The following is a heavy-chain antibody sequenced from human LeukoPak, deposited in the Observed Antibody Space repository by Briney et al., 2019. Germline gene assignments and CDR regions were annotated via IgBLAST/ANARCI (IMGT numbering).Heavy chain of an antibody. CDR3: ARVGRYSSGWTVMIRQYFDY. Sequence: HPGRSLRLSCAASGFTFSSYWMSWVRQAPGKGLEWVANIKQDGSEKYYVDSVKGRFTISRDNAKNSLYLQMNSLRAEDTAVYYCARVGRYSSGWTVMIRQYFDYWGQGTLVTVSS. D-gene: IGHD6-19*01. J-gene: IGHJ4*02. CDR1: GFTFSSYW. CDR2: IKQDGSEK. V-gene: IGHV3-7*01.